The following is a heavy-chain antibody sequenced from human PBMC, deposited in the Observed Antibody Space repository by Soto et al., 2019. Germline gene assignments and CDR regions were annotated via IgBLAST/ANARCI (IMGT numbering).Heavy chain of an antibody. Sequence: SETLSLTCTVSGGSISSYYWSWIRQPPGKGLEWIGYIYYSGSTNYNPSLKSRVTISVDTSKNQFSLKLSSVTAADTAVYYCARGPVGYCSSTSCQYYYYYYMDVWGKGTTVTVSS. D-gene: IGHD2-2*01. V-gene: IGHV4-59*01. J-gene: IGHJ6*03. CDR1: GGSISSYY. CDR2: IYYSGST. CDR3: ARGPVGYCSSTSCQYYYYYYMDV.